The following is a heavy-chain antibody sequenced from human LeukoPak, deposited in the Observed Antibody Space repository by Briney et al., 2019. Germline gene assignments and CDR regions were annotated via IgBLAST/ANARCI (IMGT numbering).Heavy chain of an antibody. V-gene: IGHV5-51*01. CDR1: GYSFTSYW. Sequence: GESLKISCKGSGYSFTSYWIGWVRQMPGKGLEWMGIIYPGDSDTRYSPSFQGQVTISADKSISTAYLQWSSLKASDPAMCYCARLHVEDSRWFDPWGQGTLVTGSS. CDR3: ARLHVEDSRWFDP. CDR2: IYPGDSDT. D-gene: IGHD6-6*01. J-gene: IGHJ5*02.